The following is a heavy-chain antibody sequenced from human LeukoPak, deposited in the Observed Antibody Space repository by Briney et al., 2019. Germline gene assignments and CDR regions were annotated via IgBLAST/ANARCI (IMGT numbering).Heavy chain of an antibody. CDR2: MNHRGNS. Sequence: PSETLSLTCAVHGMSFTGYYWSWIRQPPGKGLECIGEMNHRGNSYFNPSFKSRVSISLDTSRKQFSLNLTSVTAADTAFYFCARGSGSYTGAADHWGQGTLVTVSS. J-gene: IGHJ5*02. CDR1: GMSFTGYY. D-gene: IGHD6-19*01. CDR3: ARGSGSYTGAADH. V-gene: IGHV4-34*01.